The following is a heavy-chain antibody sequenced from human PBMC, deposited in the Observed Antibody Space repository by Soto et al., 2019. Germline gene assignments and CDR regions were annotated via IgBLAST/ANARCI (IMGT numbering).Heavy chain of an antibody. J-gene: IGHJ6*02. CDR2: ISGSGGST. Sequence: EVQLLESGGGLVQPGGSLRLSCAASGFTFSSYAMSWVRQAPGQGLEWVSAISGSGGSTYYADSVKGRFTISRDNSKNTLYLQMNSLRAEDTAVYYCANPYCSSTSCYHYYYAMDVWGQGTTVTVSS. D-gene: IGHD2-2*01. V-gene: IGHV3-23*01. CDR3: ANPYCSSTSCYHYYYAMDV. CDR1: GFTFSSYA.